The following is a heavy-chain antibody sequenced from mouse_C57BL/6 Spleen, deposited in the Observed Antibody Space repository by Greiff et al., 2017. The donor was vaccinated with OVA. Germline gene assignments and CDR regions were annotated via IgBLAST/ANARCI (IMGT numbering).Heavy chain of an antibody. V-gene: IGHV1-72*01. CDR1: GYTFTSYW. CDR3: ASHDCYLWYFDV. D-gene: IGHD2-3*01. J-gene: IGHJ1*03. CDR2: IDPNSGGT. Sequence: QVQLQQPGAELVKPGASVKLSCKASGYTFTSYWMHWVKQRPGRGLEWIGRIDPNSGGTKYNEKCKSKATLTVEKASSTAYMQLSILTSDDSAVYSCASHDCYLWYFDVWGTGTTVTVSS.